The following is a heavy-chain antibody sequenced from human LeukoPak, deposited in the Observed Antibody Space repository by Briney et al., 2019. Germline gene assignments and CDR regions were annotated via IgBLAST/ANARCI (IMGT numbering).Heavy chain of an antibody. CDR2: ISGGSGSST. CDR1: GFPFSSYN. J-gene: IGHJ4*02. Sequence: GGSLRLSCAASGFPFSSYNMNWVRQAPGKGLEWVSAISGGSGSSTYYADAVKGRFSISRDNSRTTLSVQMNSLRAEDTAVYYCAKGSSSGWPYFFDYWGQGTLVTVSS. V-gene: IGHV3-23*01. D-gene: IGHD6-19*01. CDR3: AKGSSSGWPYFFDY.